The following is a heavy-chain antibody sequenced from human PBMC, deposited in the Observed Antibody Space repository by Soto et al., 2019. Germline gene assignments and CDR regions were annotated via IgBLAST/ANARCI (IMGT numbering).Heavy chain of an antibody. CDR2: ISYDGSNK. Sequence: GGSLRLSCAASGFTFSSYGMHWVRQAPGKGLEWVAVISYDGSNKYYADSVKGRFTISRDNSKNTLYLQMNSLRAEDTAVYYCAKEPITIFGVATGNNGMDVWGQGTTATVYS. V-gene: IGHV3-30*18. CDR3: AKEPITIFGVATGNNGMDV. CDR1: GFTFSSYG. D-gene: IGHD3-3*01. J-gene: IGHJ6*02.